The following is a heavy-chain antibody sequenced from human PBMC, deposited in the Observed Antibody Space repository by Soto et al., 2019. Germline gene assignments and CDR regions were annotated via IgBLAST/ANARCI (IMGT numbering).Heavy chain of an antibody. J-gene: IGHJ6*02. D-gene: IGHD5-12*01. Sequence: QEHLVESGGGVVQPGESLRLSCAASGFILRSNGMHWVRQAPGKGLEWVAVSSFDGTKTYYADSVKGRFTISRATPNNTLHLQMTSLRVEDTAIYYCAKDRGYDYKNGLDVWGQGTTVTVSS. CDR2: SSFDGTKT. CDR1: GFILRSNG. V-gene: IGHV3-30*18. CDR3: AKDRGYDYKNGLDV.